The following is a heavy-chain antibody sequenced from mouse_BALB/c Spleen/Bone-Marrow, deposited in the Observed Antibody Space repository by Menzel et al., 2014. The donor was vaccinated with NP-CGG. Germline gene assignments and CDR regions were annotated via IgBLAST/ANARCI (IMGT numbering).Heavy chain of an antibody. V-gene: IGHV5-12*02. CDR1: GFTFSDYY. CDR2: IRNGGGST. Sequence: EVMLVESGGGLVQPGGSLKLSCATSGFTFSDYYMYWVRQTPEKRLEWVAYIRNGGGSTYYSDTEKGRFTIYRDNAKNTLYLQMSRLKSEDTAMYYCARQGAYSYFDYWGQGTTLTVSS. J-gene: IGHJ2*01. D-gene: IGHD2-10*01. CDR3: ARQGAYSYFDY.